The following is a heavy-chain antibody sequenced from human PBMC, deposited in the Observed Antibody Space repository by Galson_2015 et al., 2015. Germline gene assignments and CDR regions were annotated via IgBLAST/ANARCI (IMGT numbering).Heavy chain of an antibody. CDR2: ISSSSNFM. CDR1: GFAFSAYN. J-gene: IGHJ3*02. D-gene: IGHD2-2*01. CDR3: VREYCSSVGCAFDI. V-gene: IGHV3-48*02. Sequence: SLRLSCAASGFAFSAYNMKWVRQAPGKGLECVSYISSSSNFMLYADSVKGRFTISRDNAKNSLFLQMNSLRDEDSAVYYCVREYCSSVGCAFDIWGQGTMVTVSS.